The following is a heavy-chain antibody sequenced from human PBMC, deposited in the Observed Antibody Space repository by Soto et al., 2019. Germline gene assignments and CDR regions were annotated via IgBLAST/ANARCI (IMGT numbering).Heavy chain of an antibody. D-gene: IGHD5-12*01. CDR1: GYSFSSYW. J-gene: IGHJ4*02. Sequence: GESLKISCKGSGYSFSSYWITWVRQKPGEALEWMGRISPSDSYSDYSPTFQGHVSISTDKYTSTVYLEWSSLKASDTGMYYCARRIYNGYEIFDYWGQGTRVTV. CDR2: ISPSDSYS. CDR3: ARRIYNGYEIFDY. V-gene: IGHV5-10-1*01.